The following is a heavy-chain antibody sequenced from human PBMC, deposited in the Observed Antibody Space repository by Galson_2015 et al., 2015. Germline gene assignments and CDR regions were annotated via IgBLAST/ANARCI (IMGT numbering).Heavy chain of an antibody. CDR3: ARVFGSVLYYTDY. V-gene: IGHV3-33*01. Sequence: SLRLSCAASGFSFSSYGMHWVRQAPGKGLEWVAVIWYDGSNKYHADSVKGRFTISRDNPKNTLYLQMNSLRAEDTAVYYCARVFGSVLYYTDYSGRATLVTVSS. D-gene: IGHD5/OR15-5a*01. CDR1: GFSFSSYG. CDR2: IWYDGSNK. J-gene: IGHJ4*02.